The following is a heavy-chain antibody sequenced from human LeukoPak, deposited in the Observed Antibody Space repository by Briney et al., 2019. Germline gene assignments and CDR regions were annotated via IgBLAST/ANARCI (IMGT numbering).Heavy chain of an antibody. D-gene: IGHD2-15*01. CDR2: ISYDGSNK. Sequence: GRSLRLSCAASGFTFSSYAMHWVRQAPGKGLEWVAVISYDGSNKYYADSVKGRFTISRDNSKNTLYLQMNSLRAEDTAVYYCARDTPVVGTRYFDYWGQGTLVTVSS. CDR3: ARDTPVVGTRYFDY. V-gene: IGHV3-30-3*01. CDR1: GFTFSSYA. J-gene: IGHJ4*02.